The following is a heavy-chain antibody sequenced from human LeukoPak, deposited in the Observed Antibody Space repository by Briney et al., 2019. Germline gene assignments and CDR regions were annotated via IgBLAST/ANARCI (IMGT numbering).Heavy chain of an antibody. J-gene: IGHJ5*02. D-gene: IGHD2-2*01. Sequence: PGGSLRLSCAASGFTFSSYEMNWVRQAPGKGLEWVSAISGSGGSTYYADSVKGRFTISRDNSKNTLYLQMNSLRAEDTAVYYCAKDRKDIVVVPAASWSWFDPWGQGTLVTVSS. V-gene: IGHV3-23*01. CDR1: GFTFSSYE. CDR3: AKDRKDIVVVPAASWSWFDP. CDR2: ISGSGGST.